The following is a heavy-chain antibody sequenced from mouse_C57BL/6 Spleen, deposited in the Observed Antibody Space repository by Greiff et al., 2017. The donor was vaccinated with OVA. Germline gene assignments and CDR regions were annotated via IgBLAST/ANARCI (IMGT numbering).Heavy chain of an antibody. D-gene: IGHD2-1*01. CDR2: IDPETGGT. CDR1: GYTFTDYE. J-gene: IGHJ3*01. V-gene: IGHV1-15*01. CDR3: TRVYYGNFPFAY. Sequence: VKLMESGAELVRPGASVTLSCKASGYTFTDYEMHWVKQTPVHGLEWIGAIDPETGGTAYNQKFKGKAILTADKSSSTAYMELRSLTSEDSAVYYCTRVYYGNFPFAYWGQGTLVTVSA.